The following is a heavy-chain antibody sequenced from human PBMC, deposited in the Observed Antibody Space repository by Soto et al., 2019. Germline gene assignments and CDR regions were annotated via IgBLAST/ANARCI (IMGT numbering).Heavy chain of an antibody. CDR3: ARDGLYQNYYYFVMAV. Sequence: PGGSLRLSCAGSGFTFSSYWMSWVRQAPGKGLEWVANIKEDGSEKYYVDSVKGRFTISRDNAKNSLYLQMNSLRAEDTAVFFCARDGLYQNYYYFVMAVWAQGTTVPVSS. V-gene: IGHV3-7*04. CDR2: IKEDGSEK. CDR1: GFTFSSYW. D-gene: IGHD2-2*01. J-gene: IGHJ6*02.